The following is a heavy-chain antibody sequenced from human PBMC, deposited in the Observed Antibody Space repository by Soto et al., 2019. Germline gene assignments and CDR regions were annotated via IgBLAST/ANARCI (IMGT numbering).Heavy chain of an antibody. J-gene: IGHJ6*02. D-gene: IGHD3-3*01. CDR3: AREGDFFWSGYYYGMDV. CDR1: GGSFSGYY. Sequence: PSETLSLTCAVYGGSFSGYYWSWIRQPPGKGLEWIGEINHSGSTNYNPSLKSRVTISVDTSKNQFSLKLSSVTAADTAVYYCAREGDFFWSGYYYGMDVWGQGTTVTVSS. CDR2: INHSGST. V-gene: IGHV4-34*01.